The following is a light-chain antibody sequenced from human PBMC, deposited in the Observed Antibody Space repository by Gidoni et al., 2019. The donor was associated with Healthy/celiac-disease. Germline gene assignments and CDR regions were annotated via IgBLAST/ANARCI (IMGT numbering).Light chain of an antibody. CDR2: DAS. CDR3: QQRSNWPPWT. J-gene: IGKJ1*01. Sequence: EIVLTQSPATLSLSPGERATLSGRASQSVSSYLAWYQQKPGQAPRLLIYDASNRSTGIPPRFSGSGSGTDFTLTISSLEPEDFAVYYCQQRSNWPPWTFGQGTKVEIK. V-gene: IGKV3-11*01. CDR1: QSVSSY.